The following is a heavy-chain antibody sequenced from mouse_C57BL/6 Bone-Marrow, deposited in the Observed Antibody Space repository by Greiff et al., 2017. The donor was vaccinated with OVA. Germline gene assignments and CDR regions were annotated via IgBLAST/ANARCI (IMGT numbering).Heavy chain of an antibody. CDR2: INPSTGGT. CDR1: GYSFTGYY. V-gene: IGHV1-42*01. CDR3: ARSGYGSSGY. J-gene: IGHJ2*01. Sequence: VHVKQSGPELVKPGASVKISCKASGYSFTGYYMNWVKQSPEKSLEWIGEINPSTGGTTYNQKFKAKATLTVDKSSSTAYMQLKSLTSEDSAVYYCARSGYGSSGYWGQGTTLTVSS. D-gene: IGHD1-1*01.